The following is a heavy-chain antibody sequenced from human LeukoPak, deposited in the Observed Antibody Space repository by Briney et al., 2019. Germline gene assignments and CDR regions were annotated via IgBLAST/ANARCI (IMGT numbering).Heavy chain of an antibody. J-gene: IGHJ4*02. CDR1: GFTFSSYT. V-gene: IGHV3-21*01. CDR2: ISSTRSYI. D-gene: IGHD3-22*01. Sequence: GGSLRLSCAASGFTFSSYTMHWVRQAPGKGLEWVSSISSTRSYISYADSLKGRFTISRDNGKNSLFLQMNSLRADDTAVYYCARDTSGYSSRLHYWGQGALVTVSS. CDR3: ARDTSGYSSRLHY.